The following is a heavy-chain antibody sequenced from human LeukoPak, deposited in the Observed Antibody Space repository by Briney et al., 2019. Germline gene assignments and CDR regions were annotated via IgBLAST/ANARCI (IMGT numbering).Heavy chain of an antibody. CDR2: IYSGGST. J-gene: IGHJ4*02. D-gene: IGHD3-3*01. V-gene: IGHV3-66*01. Sequence: QSGGSLRLSCAASGFTVSSNYMSWVRQAPGKGLEWVSVIYSGGSTYYAASVKGRFTISRDNSKNTLYLQMNSLRAEDTAVYYCARDLLEWYFDYWGQGTLVTVSS. CDR1: GFTVSSNY. CDR3: ARDLLEWYFDY.